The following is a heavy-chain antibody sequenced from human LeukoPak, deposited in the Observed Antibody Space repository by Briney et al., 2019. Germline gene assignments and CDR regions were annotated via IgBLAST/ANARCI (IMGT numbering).Heavy chain of an antibody. CDR2: ISGDGGST. V-gene: IGHV3-43*02. Sequence: GGSLRLSCAASGFTFDDYAMHWVRQAPGKGLEWVSLISGDGGSTYYADSVKGRFTVSRDNSKNSLYVQMNSLRTEDTALYYCAKDSCSSTSCYAEYWGQGTLVTVSS. D-gene: IGHD2-2*01. CDR3: AKDSCSSTSCYAEY. CDR1: GFTFDDYA. J-gene: IGHJ4*02.